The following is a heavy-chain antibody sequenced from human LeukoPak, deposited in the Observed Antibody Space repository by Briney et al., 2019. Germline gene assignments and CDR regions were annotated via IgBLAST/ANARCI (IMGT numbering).Heavy chain of an antibody. D-gene: IGHD3-22*01. V-gene: IGHV1-18*01. CDR2: ISAYNGNT. Sequence: ASVTVSCKASGYTFTSYGISWVRQAPGQGLEWMGWISAYNGNTNYAQKLQGRVTMTTDTSTSTAYMELRSLRSDDTAVYYCARSSSYYDSSGFPFDYWGQGTLVTVSS. J-gene: IGHJ4*02. CDR3: ARSSSYYDSSGFPFDY. CDR1: GYTFTSYG.